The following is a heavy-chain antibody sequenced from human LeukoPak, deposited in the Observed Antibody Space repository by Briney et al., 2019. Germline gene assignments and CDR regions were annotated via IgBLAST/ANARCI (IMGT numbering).Heavy chain of an antibody. CDR3: AKHPRIASSGWYSLDY. J-gene: IGHJ4*02. D-gene: IGHD6-19*01. CDR1: GFTFSSYE. CDR2: ISGSGGST. V-gene: IGHV3-23*01. Sequence: RLGGSLRLSCAASGFTFSSYEMSWVRQAPGKGLEWVSAISGSGGSTYYADSVKGRFTISRDNSKNTLYLQMNSLRAEDTAVYYCAKHPRIASSGWYSLDYWGQGTLVTVSS.